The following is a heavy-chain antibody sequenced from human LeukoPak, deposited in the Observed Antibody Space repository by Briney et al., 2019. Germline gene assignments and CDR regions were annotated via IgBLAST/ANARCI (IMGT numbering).Heavy chain of an antibody. Sequence: GASVRVSCKASGFTFTSYDINWVRQAPGQGLEWMGWISAYNGNTNYAQKLQGRVTITRNTSISTAYMELRSLRSDDTAVYYCARDHHDAFDIWGQGTMVTVSS. CDR2: ISAYNGNT. J-gene: IGHJ3*02. CDR1: GFTFTSYD. CDR3: ARDHHDAFDI. V-gene: IGHV1-18*01.